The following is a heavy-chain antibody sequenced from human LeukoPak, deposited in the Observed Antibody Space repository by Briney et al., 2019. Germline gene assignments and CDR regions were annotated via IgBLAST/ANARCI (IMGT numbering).Heavy chain of an antibody. CDR3: TRRVWFGAPDSGYYYYMDV. Sequence: GGSLRLSCTASGFTFGDYTMSWVRQAPGKGLEWVGFIRSKAYGGTTEYAASVKGRFTISRDDSKSIAYLQMNSLKTEDTAVYYCTRRVWFGAPDSGYYYYMDVWGKGTTVTISS. CDR1: GFTFGDYT. D-gene: IGHD3-10*01. J-gene: IGHJ6*03. CDR2: IRSKAYGGTT. V-gene: IGHV3-49*04.